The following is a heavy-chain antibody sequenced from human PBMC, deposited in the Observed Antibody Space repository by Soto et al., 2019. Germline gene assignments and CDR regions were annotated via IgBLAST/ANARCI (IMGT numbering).Heavy chain of an antibody. D-gene: IGHD1-7*01. CDR1: GFTFSSYG. CDR2: IWYDGSNK. CDR3: ARGGSDWNYVGVDY. V-gene: IGHV3-33*01. J-gene: IGHJ4*02. Sequence: QVQLVESGGGVVQPGRSLRLSCAASGFTFSSYGMHWVRQAPGKGLEWVAVIWYDGSNKYYADSVKGRFTISRDNSKNTLYLQMNSLRAEDTAVYYCARGGSDWNYVGVDYWGQGTLVTVSS.